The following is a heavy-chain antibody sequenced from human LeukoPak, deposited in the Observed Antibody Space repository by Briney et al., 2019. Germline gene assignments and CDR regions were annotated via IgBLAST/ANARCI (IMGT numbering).Heavy chain of an antibody. CDR3: ARANTIHMDV. Sequence: SETLSLTCTVSGGSISSYYWSWIRQSPGKGLEWIGYIYYSGSTNYNPSLKSRVTISVDASKNQFSLKLSSVTAADTAVYYCARANTIHMDVWGKGTTVTISS. CDR1: GGSISSYY. CDR2: IYYSGST. V-gene: IGHV4-59*01. D-gene: IGHD3-3*01. J-gene: IGHJ6*03.